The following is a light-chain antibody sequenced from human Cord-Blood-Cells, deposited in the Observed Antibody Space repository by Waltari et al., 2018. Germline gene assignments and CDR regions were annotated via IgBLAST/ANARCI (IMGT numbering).Light chain of an antibody. CDR3: QQSYSTPLT. CDR1: QSISSY. J-gene: IGKJ4*01. Sequence: QMAQSAYSLSATVGARVTITCRASQSISSYLNWYQQKPGKAPKLLNYAASSLQSGVPSRFSGSGSGTDFTLTISSLQPEDFATYYCQQSYSTPLTFGGGTKVEIK. CDR2: AAS. V-gene: IGKV1-39*01.